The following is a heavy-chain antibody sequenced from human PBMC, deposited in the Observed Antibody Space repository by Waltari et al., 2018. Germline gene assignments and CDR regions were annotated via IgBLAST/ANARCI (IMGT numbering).Heavy chain of an antibody. J-gene: IGHJ4*02. V-gene: IGHV3-23*01. CDR2: ISGSGGNT. CDR3: TKRAESNGWTGWIFDY. D-gene: IGHD6-19*01. Sequence: RLSCATSGSTFSSYALSWVRQAPGKGLEWVSAISGSGGNTYYADSVKGRFTISRDNSKNTLYLQMNSLRAEDTAVYYCTKRAESNGWTGWIFDYWGQGTLVTVSS. CDR1: GSTFSSYA.